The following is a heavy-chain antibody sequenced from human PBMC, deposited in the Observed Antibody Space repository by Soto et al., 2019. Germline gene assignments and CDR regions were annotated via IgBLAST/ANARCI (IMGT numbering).Heavy chain of an antibody. CDR3: TMTLFGANVYD. V-gene: IGHV1-8*01. J-gene: IGHJ4*02. D-gene: IGHD3-16*01. CDR2: MNPNNGNT. Sequence: QVQLVQSGAEVKKPGASVKVFCKASGYTFTSYDINWVRQATGQGLEWIGWMNPNNGNTGYAQKLQGRITMTRNTVISTASMELSSLSSGDTAGSDCTMTLFGANVYDLGQGTLVTVSS. CDR1: GYTFTSYD.